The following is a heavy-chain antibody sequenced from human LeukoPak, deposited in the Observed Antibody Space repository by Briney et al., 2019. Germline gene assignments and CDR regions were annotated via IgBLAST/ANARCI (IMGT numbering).Heavy chain of an antibody. D-gene: IGHD6-13*01. J-gene: IGHJ4*02. CDR2: IYNSGSA. V-gene: IGHV4-59*01. CDR3: AREAAVGTGGFDY. Sequence: PSETLSLTCTVSGGSISAYYWSWIRQPPGKGLEGIGYIYNSGSANYNPSLQSRVTILIDTSKKQFSLKVSSVTAADTAVYYCAREAAVGTGGFDYWGQGTLVTVSS. CDR1: GGSISAYY.